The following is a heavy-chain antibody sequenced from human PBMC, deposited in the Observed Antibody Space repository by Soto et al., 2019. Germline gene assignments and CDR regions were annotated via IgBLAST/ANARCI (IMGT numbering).Heavy chain of an antibody. D-gene: IGHD4-17*01. CDR1: GFTVSSSY. V-gene: IGHV3-53*01. CDR2: IYSGGNT. Sequence: GGSLRLSCAASGFTVSSSYMSFVRQAPGKGLECVSRIYSGGNTHYADSVKGRFTISRDKSNNTLYLQMNSLRAEDTAVYYCARDSPGDNGLIDHWGRGTLVTVSS. J-gene: IGHJ4*02. CDR3: ARDSPGDNGLIDH.